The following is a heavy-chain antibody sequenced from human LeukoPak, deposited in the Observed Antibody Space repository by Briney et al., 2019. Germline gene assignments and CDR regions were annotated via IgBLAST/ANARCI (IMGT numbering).Heavy chain of an antibody. CDR2: ISGSGGST. Sequence: GGSLRLSCAAPGFSFSSYAMSWVRQAPGKGLEWVSAISGSGGSTYYADSVKGRFTISRDNSKNTLYLQMNSLRAEDTAVYYCEKAQKAWELLHDFDYWGQGTLVTVSS. CDR1: GFSFSSYA. D-gene: IGHD1-26*01. J-gene: IGHJ4*02. CDR3: EKAQKAWELLHDFDY. V-gene: IGHV3-23*01.